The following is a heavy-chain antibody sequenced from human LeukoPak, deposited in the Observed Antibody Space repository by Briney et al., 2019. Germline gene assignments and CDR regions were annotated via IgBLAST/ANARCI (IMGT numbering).Heavy chain of an antibody. J-gene: IGHJ3*02. D-gene: IGHD1-14*01. CDR1: GFSFRNYW. V-gene: IGHV3-74*03. CDR3: ARIRENLGLGAFDI. Sequence: GGSLRLSCAAPGFSFRNYWMCWVRQAPGKGLVCVSRINSDGSTTTYADSVKGRFTISRDNAKNTLYLQMNSLRAEDSALYYCARIRENLGLGAFDIWGQGTMVTVSS. CDR2: INSDGSTT.